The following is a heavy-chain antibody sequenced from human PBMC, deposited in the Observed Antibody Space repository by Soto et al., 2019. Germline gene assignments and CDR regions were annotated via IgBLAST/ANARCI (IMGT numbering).Heavy chain of an antibody. J-gene: IGHJ6*02. Sequence: SVKVSCKASGGTFSSYAISWVRQAPGQGLEWMGGIIPIFGTANYAQKFQGRVTITADESTSTAYMELSSLRSEDTAVYYCARDLGGIAVAGSSYYYGMDVWGQGTTVTVS. V-gene: IGHV1-69*13. D-gene: IGHD6-19*01. CDR3: ARDLGGIAVAGSSYYYGMDV. CDR2: IIPIFGTA. CDR1: GGTFSSYA.